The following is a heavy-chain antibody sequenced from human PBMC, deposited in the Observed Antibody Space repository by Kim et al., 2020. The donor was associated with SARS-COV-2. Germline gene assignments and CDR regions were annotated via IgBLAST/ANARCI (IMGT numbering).Heavy chain of an antibody. J-gene: IGHJ4*02. V-gene: IGHV3-43*01. Sequence: GRFTISRDNSKNSLYLQMNSLRTEDTALYYCANGEMPPHDLWSGYPTPIDYWGQGTLVTVSS. D-gene: IGHD3-3*01. CDR3: ANGEMPPHDLWSGYPTPIDY.